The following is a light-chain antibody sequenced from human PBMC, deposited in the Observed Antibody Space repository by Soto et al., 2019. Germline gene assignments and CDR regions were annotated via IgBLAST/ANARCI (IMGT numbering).Light chain of an antibody. CDR1: SSDVGDYDY. CDR2: EVN. CDR3: SSYAGSNNLV. V-gene: IGLV2-8*01. J-gene: IGLJ2*01. Sequence: QSALTQPPSTSGSPGQSVTISCTGTSSDVGDYDYVSWYQQHPGKAPKLMIYEVNKRPSGVPDRFSGSKSGNTASLTVSGLQAEDEAAYHCSSYAGSNNLVFGGGTKVTVL.